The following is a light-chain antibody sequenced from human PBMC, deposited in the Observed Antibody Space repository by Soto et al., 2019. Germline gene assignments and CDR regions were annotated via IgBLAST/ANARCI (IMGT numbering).Light chain of an antibody. J-gene: IGKJ1*01. CDR3: QQRSNWPRT. V-gene: IGKV3-11*01. Sequence: EIVLTQSPATLSLSPGERATLSCRASQSVSSYLAWYQQKPGQAPRLLIYDASNRATSIPVRFSGSGSGTDFTLTISSLEPEDFAVYYCQQRSNWPRTFGQGTKVEIK. CDR1: QSVSSY. CDR2: DAS.